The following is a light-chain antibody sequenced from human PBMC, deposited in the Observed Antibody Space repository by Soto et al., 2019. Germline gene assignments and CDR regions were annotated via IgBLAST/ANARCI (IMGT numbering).Light chain of an antibody. V-gene: IGLV2-14*01. J-gene: IGLJ1*01. CDR2: EVT. Sequence: QSALTQPPSASGSPGQSVTISCTGTYSDVGGYDYVSWYQQHPGKAPKLIISEVTNRPSGVSDRFSGSKSGNTASLTISRLQAEDEADYHCTSYTINTALVFGTGTKVTVL. CDR3: TSYTINTALV. CDR1: YSDVGGYDY.